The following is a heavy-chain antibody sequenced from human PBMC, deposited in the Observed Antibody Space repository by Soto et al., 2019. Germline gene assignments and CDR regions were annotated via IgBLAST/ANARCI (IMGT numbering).Heavy chain of an antibody. J-gene: IGHJ4*02. CDR3: VRVGVGIGNHFDS. Sequence: PSETLSLTCSVSNGSISVFYWTWIRQPPGKILEWIGYIHYGGRTDYNPSLTSRATMSVDTSKNQFSLNLKSITAADTAVYYCVRVGVGIGNHFDSWGRGTLVTVSS. CDR2: IHYGGRT. V-gene: IGHV4-59*12. D-gene: IGHD1-26*01. CDR1: NGSISVFY.